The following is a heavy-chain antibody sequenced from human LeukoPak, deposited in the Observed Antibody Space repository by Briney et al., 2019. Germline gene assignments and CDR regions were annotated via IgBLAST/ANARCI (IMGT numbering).Heavy chain of an antibody. CDR2: IYTSGST. Sequence: PSETLSLTCTVSGGSISSYYWSWIRQPPGKGLEWIGYIYTSGSTNYNPPLKSRVTISVDTSKNQFSLKLSSVTAADTAVYYCASEPYYYDSSGYYSRYFDYWGQGTLVTVSS. CDR3: ASEPYYYDSSGYYSRYFDY. D-gene: IGHD3-22*01. J-gene: IGHJ4*02. V-gene: IGHV4-4*09. CDR1: GGSISSYY.